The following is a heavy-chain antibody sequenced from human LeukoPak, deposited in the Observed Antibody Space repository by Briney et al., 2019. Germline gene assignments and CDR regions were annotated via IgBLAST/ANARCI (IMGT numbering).Heavy chain of an antibody. CDR1: GFTFSSYA. CDR3: ARGDGDSPFDY. V-gene: IGHV3-30-3*01. J-gene: IGHJ4*02. CDR2: ISYDGSKK. D-gene: IGHD4-17*01. Sequence: GGSLRLSCAASGFTFSSYAMHWVRQAPGKGLEWVAVISYDGSKKYYADSVKGRFTISRDNSKNTLYLQMNSLRAEDTAVYYCARGDGDSPFDYWGQGTLVTVSS.